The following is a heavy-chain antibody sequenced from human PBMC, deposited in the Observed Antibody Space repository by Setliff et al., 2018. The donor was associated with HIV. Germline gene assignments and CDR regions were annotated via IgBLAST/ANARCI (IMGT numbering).Heavy chain of an antibody. CDR1: GGSVSNYY. J-gene: IGHJ6*03. CDR3: GRFQAWQLVRGYYYYLDV. V-gene: IGHV4-4*07. D-gene: IGHD6-6*01. Sequence: PSETLSLTCTVSGGSVSNYYWTWIRQSAGKGLEWIGHINTSGSTKYNPSLKSRLTISVDTSKNQFSLKLSSVTAADTAVYYCGRFQAWQLVRGYYYYLDVWGRGATVTVSS. CDR2: INTSGST.